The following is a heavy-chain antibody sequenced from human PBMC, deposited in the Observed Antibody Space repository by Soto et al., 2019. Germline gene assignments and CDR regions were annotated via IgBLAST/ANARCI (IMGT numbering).Heavy chain of an antibody. V-gene: IGHV4-30-4*01. CDR1: GGSISSGDYY. D-gene: IGHD3-22*01. CDR3: AGGSYYYDGSGYYHY. J-gene: IGHJ4*02. CDR2: IYYSGST. Sequence: QVQLQESGPGLVKPSQTLSLTCTVSGGSISSGDYYWSWIRQPPGKGLEWIGYIYYSGSTYYNPSLESRVTISVDTCKNQFSLKLSSVTAADTAVYYCAGGSYYYDGSGYYHYWGQGTMVTVSS.